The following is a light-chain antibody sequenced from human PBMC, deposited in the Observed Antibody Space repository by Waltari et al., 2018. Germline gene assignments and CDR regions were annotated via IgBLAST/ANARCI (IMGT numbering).Light chain of an antibody. V-gene: IGLV2-14*01. CDR2: YVS. CDR1: STDIGVYNY. CDR3: SSYTGSSTWV. J-gene: IGLJ3*02. Sequence: QSALTPPASVSGSPGPSITISCTGTSTDIGVYNYVSWYQQHVGKAPKLMIYYVSKGPSGVSYRFSGSKSGNPASLTISGLQAEDEADYYCSSYTGSSTWVFGGGTKLTVL.